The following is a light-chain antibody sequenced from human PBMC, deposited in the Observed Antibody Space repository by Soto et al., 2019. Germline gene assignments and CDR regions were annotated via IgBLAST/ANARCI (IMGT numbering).Light chain of an antibody. CDR2: EGS. CDR1: RSDVGSYNL. J-gene: IGLJ1*01. Sequence: QSALTQPASVSGSPGQSITISCTGTRSDVGSYNLVSWYQHHPGKALKLLIYEGSKRHSGVSDRFSGSKSGNTASLTISALQAEDEADYYCGSYAGSRTYVFGTGTKLTVL. V-gene: IGLV2-23*01. CDR3: GSYAGSRTYV.